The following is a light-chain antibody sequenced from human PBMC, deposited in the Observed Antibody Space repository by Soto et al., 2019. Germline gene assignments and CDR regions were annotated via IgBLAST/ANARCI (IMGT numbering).Light chain of an antibody. J-gene: IGLJ2*01. V-gene: IGLV1-47*01. Sequence: QSVLTQPPSASGTPGQRVTISCSGSTSNIGSKYVYWYQQLPGTAPKPLIYSDNVRPSGVPDRFSGSKSGTSASLAISGLRSEDEADYFCAAGDDSLSGVVFGGGTKVTVL. CDR2: SDN. CDR1: TSNIGSKY. CDR3: AAGDDSLSGVV.